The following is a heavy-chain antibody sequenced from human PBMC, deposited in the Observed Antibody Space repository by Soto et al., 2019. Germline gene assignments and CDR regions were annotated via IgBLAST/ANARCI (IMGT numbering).Heavy chain of an antibody. J-gene: IGHJ6*02. V-gene: IGHV3-30-3*01. D-gene: IGHD3-16*02. Sequence: QVQLVESGGGVVQPGRSLRLSCAASGFTFSSYAMHWVRQAPGKGLEWVAVISYDGSNKYYADSVKGRFTISRDNSKNTLYLQMNSLRAEDTAVSYCARDFVVIRKAYGMDVWGQGTTVTVSS. CDR1: GFTFSSYA. CDR2: ISYDGSNK. CDR3: ARDFVVIRKAYGMDV.